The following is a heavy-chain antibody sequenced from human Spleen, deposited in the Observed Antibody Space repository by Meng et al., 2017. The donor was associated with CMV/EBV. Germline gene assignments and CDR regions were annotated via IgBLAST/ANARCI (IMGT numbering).Heavy chain of an antibody. CDR1: GYTFTRHY. J-gene: IGHJ6*02. CDR3: ARDGRFYGMDV. Sequence: SVKVSCKASGYTFTRHYMHWVRQAPGQGLEWMGGIIPILGIANYAQKFQGRVTITADKSTSTAYMELSSLRSEDTAVYYCARDGRFYGMDVWGQGTTVTVSS. V-gene: IGHV1-69*10. CDR2: IIPILGIA.